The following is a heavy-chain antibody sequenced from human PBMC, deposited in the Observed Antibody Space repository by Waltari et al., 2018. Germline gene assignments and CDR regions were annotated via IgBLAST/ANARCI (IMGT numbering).Heavy chain of an antibody. Sequence: QVQLVQSGAEVKKPGASVKVSCKASGYTFTSYAMHWVRQAPGQSLEWMGWINAGNGNTKYSQKFQGRVTITRDTSASTAYMELSSLRSEDTAVYYCASRGSYSSSWCGYYYYGMDVWGQGTTVTVSS. J-gene: IGHJ6*02. V-gene: IGHV1-3*01. CDR1: GYTFTSYA. D-gene: IGHD6-13*01. CDR3: ASRGSYSSSWCGYYYYGMDV. CDR2: INAGNGNT.